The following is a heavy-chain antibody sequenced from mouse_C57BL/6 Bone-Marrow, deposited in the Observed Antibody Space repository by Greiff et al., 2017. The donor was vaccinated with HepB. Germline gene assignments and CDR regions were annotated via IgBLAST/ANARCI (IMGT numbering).Heavy chain of an antibody. CDR1: GYTFTDYE. D-gene: IGHD1-1*01. V-gene: IGHV1-15*01. CDR2: IDPETGGT. J-gene: IGHJ2*01. CDR3: TTIATVVAWGDY. Sequence: QVQLQQSGAELVRPGASVTLSCKASGYTFTDYEMHWVKQTPVHGLEWIGAIDPETGGTAYNQKFKGKAILTADKSSSTAYMELRSLTSEDSAVYYCTTIATVVAWGDYWGQGTTLTVAS.